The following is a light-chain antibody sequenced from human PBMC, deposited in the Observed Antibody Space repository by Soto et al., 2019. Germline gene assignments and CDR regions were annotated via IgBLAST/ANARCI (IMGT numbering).Light chain of an antibody. Sequence: DIQLTQSPSTLSAAVGDRVTITCRASQSIMTWLAWYQQKPGKAPKLLIYKASDLDVGVPSRFSGSGSATEFTLTISSLQPDDVATYYCQQYNAYSPWTFGQGTKVDIK. CDR1: QSIMTW. V-gene: IGKV1-5*03. J-gene: IGKJ1*01. CDR2: KAS. CDR3: QQYNAYSPWT.